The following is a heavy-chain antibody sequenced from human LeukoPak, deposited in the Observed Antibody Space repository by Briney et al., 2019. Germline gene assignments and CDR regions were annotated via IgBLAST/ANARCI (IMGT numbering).Heavy chain of an antibody. D-gene: IGHD3-10*01. CDR3: ARDRHGSGSAHTFDP. V-gene: IGHV4-59*01. J-gene: IGHJ5*02. Sequence: SETLSLTCTVSGGSISSYYWSWIRQSPGKGLEWIAYIYYSGSTNYNPSLKSRVTISIDTSKNQFSLKLSSVTAADTAVYYCARDRHGSGSAHTFDPWGQGTLVTVSS. CDR2: IYYSGST. CDR1: GGSISSYY.